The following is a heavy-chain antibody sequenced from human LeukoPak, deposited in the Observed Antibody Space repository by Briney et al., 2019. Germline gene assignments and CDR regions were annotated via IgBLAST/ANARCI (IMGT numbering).Heavy chain of an antibody. Sequence: SQTLSLTCAVSGGSISSGGYSWSWIRQPPGNAMEFIAYIYYTGNSYFNPSLKSRVTISVDTSKNQFSLKLSSVTAADTAVYYCAKSSWSLFDPWGQGTLVTVSS. CDR1: GGSISSGGYS. CDR2: IYYTGNS. CDR3: AKSSWSLFDP. V-gene: IGHV4-30-4*07. D-gene: IGHD3-10*01. J-gene: IGHJ5*02.